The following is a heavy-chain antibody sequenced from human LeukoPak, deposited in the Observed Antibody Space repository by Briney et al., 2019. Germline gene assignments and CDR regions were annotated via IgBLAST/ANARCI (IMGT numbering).Heavy chain of an antibody. CDR1: GYSFTTYW. J-gene: IGHJ4*02. Sequence: GESLKISCKGSGYSFTTYWIVWVRQMPGKGLEWMGIIYPGDSDTRYSPSFQGQVTISADKSISTAYLQWSSLKTSDTAMYYCARELYSGSYFYWDQGTLVTVSS. D-gene: IGHD1-26*01. CDR3: ARELYSGSYFY. V-gene: IGHV5-51*01. CDR2: IYPGDSDT.